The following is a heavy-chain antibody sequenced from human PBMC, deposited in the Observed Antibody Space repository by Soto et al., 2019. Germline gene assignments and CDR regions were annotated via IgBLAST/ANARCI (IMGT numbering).Heavy chain of an antibody. CDR1: GASISYGGFS. CDR3: ARGCDYDAFDY. D-gene: IGHD4-17*01. CDR2: ISHLEST. J-gene: IGHJ4*02. Sequence: QLQLQESGSGLVKTSETLSLTCTVSGASISYGGFSWSWIRQSPGKGLEWIGYISHLESTYFHPSFKSRLTMSIDRTRNQFSLKLSSVTAADMAVYYCARGCDYDAFDYWGQGVLVTVSS. V-gene: IGHV4-30-2*06.